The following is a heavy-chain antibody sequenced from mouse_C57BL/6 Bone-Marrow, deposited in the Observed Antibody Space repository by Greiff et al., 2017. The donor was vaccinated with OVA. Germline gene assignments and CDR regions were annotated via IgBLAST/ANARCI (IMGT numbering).Heavy chain of an antibody. Sequence: VQLKESGPGLVKPSQSLSLTCSVTGYSITSGYYWNWIRQFPGNKLEWMGYISYDGSNNYNPSLKNRISITRDTSKNQFFLKLNSVTTEDTATYYCARDTTVVADRYFDVWGTGTTVTVSS. V-gene: IGHV3-6*01. CDR2: ISYDGSN. CDR3: ARDTTVVADRYFDV. CDR1: GYSITSGYY. D-gene: IGHD1-1*01. J-gene: IGHJ1*03.